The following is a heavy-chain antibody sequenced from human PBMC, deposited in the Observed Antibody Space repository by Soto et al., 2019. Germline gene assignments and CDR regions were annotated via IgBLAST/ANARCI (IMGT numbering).Heavy chain of an antibody. J-gene: IGHJ4*02. CDR1: GFTFDDYA. Sequence: GGSLRLSCAASGFTFDDYAMHWVRQAPGKGLEWVSVIYSGGSTYYADSVKGRFTISRHNSKNTLYLQMNSLRAEDTAVYYCARDRDGYVDYWGQGTLVTVSS. CDR2: IYSGGST. CDR3: ARDRDGYVDY. V-gene: IGHV3-53*04.